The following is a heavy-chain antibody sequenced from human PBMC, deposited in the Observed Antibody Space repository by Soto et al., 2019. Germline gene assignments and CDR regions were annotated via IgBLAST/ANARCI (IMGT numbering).Heavy chain of an antibody. V-gene: IGHV3-74*01. CDR3: ARDLSRSGYYTSSFDI. J-gene: IGHJ3*02. D-gene: IGHD3-3*01. Sequence: PGGSLRLSCEASGFIFSNYWMHWVRQTPGTGLVWVSRISNDGSITNYADSVKGRFTISRDNAKNTLYLQVNSLRAEDTAVYYCARDLSRSGYYTSSFDIWGQGTMVTVSS. CDR2: ISNDGSIT. CDR1: GFIFSNYW.